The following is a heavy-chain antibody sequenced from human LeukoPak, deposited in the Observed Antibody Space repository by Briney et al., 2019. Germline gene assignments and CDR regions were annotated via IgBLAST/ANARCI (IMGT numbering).Heavy chain of an antibody. CDR2: IIPIFGTA. CDR3: AQRMGSKGSNHYYFDY. D-gene: IGHD3-10*01. V-gene: IGHV1-69*13. CDR1: GGTFSSYA. J-gene: IGHJ4*02. Sequence: SVKVSCKASGGTFSSYAISWVPQAPGQGLEWMEGIIPIFGTANYAQKFQRRVTITADEFTSTDYMELSSLRSEDPAVYYCAQRMGSKGSNHYYFDYWGQGTLVTVSS.